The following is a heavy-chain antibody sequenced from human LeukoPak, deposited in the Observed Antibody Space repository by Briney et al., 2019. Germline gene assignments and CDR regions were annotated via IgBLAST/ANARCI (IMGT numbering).Heavy chain of an antibody. CDR1: GFTFSSYS. Sequence: GGSLRVSCAASGFTFSSYSMNWVRQAPGKGLEWVSSISSSSSYIYYADSVKGRFTISRDNAKNSLYLQMNSLRAEDTAVYYCAPGRVGLFPTFDYWGQGTLVTVSS. D-gene: IGHD3-22*01. CDR3: APGRVGLFPTFDY. CDR2: ISSSSSYI. J-gene: IGHJ4*02. V-gene: IGHV3-21*01.